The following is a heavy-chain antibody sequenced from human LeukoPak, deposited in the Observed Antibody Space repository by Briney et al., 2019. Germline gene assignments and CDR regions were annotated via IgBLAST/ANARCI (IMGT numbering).Heavy chain of an antibody. CDR3: AKQLGYCSDGSCYFPY. CDR1: GFIFSSYW. J-gene: IGHJ4*02. Sequence: QPGGSLRLSCAASGFIFSSYWMYWVRQAPGKGLEWVSAISNNGGYTYYADSVQGRFTISRDNSKSTLCLQMNSLRAEDTAVYYCAKQLGYCSDGSCYFPYWGQGTLVTVSS. V-gene: IGHV3-23*01. CDR2: ISNNGGYT. D-gene: IGHD2-15*01.